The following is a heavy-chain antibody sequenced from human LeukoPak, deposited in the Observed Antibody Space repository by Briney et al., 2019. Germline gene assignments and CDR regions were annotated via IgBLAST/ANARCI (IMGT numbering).Heavy chain of an antibody. CDR2: IIPIFGTT. J-gene: IGHJ3*02. CDR3: ARRDDALWFGESKIRPYDAFDI. V-gene: IGHV1-69*13. D-gene: IGHD3-10*01. CDR1: GGTFSSYA. Sequence: SVKVSCKASGGTFSSYAISWVRQAPGQGLEWMGGIIPIFGTTNYAQKFQGRITITADESTSIAYMELSNLRSEDTAVYYCARRDDALWFGESKIRPYDAFDIWGQGTMVTASS.